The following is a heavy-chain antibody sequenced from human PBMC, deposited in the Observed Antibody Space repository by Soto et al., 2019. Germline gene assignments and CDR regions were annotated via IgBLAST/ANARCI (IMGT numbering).Heavy chain of an antibody. CDR1: GSTFGSYW. J-gene: IGHJ5*01. V-gene: IGHV3-74*01. CDR3: AREADYVWGSYLGWFDS. CDR2: IDDDGSA. Sequence: GGSLRLSCAASGSTFGSYWMHWVRQAPGKGLVWLSRIDDDGSAVYADSVKGRFTTSRDNAKNTVYLQMNSLRAEDTAVYYCAREADYVWGSYLGWFDSWGQGTLVTVSS. D-gene: IGHD3-16*02.